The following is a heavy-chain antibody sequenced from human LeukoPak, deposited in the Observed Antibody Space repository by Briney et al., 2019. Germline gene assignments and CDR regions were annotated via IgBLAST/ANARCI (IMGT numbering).Heavy chain of an antibody. V-gene: IGHV5-51*01. CDR3: ARQGHIVGGGWFDP. CDR2: IYPGDSDT. D-gene: IGHD2-15*01. J-gene: IGHJ5*02. Sequence: GESLKISCQGSGYSFSSYWIGWVRPMPGKAPGWMGVIYPGDSDTRYRPPFQGQVTMSADKSTNTAYLQWRSLRASDSAMYYCARQGHIVGGGWFDPWGQGTLVTVSS. CDR1: GYSFSSYW.